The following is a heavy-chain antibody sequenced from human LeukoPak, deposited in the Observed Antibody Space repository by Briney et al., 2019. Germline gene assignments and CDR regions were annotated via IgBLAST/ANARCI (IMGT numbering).Heavy chain of an antibody. V-gene: IGHV4-61*02. D-gene: IGHD4-17*01. Sequence: SETLSLTCTVSGGSISSGRYYWSWIRQPAGKGLEWIGRIYTSGSTNYNPSLKSRVTISVDTSKNQFSLKLSSVTAADTAVYYCARDPLDPMTTVTTGENAFDIWGQGTMVTVSS. CDR2: IYTSGST. J-gene: IGHJ3*02. CDR1: GGSISSGRYY. CDR3: ARDPLDPMTTVTTGENAFDI.